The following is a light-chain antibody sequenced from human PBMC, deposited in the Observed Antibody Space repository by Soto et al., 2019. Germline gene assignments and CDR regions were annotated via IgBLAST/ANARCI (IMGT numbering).Light chain of an antibody. CDR3: QQYYSPPRYT. CDR2: GAS. Sequence: DIVMTQSPEYLAVSLGERDTINCTSSQSVLYSSNNKNLIAWYQQKPGQPPKRLSYGASTRESGVPDRVSGSGPGRDFTITLSSLQAEDVAVYYCQQYYSPPRYTFGQGLMLVIK. CDR1: QSVLYSSNNKNL. V-gene: IGKV4-1*01. J-gene: IGKJ2*01.